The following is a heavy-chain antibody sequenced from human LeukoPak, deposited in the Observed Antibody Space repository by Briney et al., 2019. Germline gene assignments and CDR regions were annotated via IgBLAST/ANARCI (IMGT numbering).Heavy chain of an antibody. CDR1: GFTFSSYA. CDR2: ISGSGGST. D-gene: IGHD3-10*01. Sequence: GGSLRLSCAASGFTFSSYAMSWVRQAPGKGLEWVSAISGSGGSTYYPNSVKGRFTISRDNSKNTLYLQMNSLRAEDTAVYYCARHGLGVPEGYWGQGTLVTVSS. CDR3: ARHGLGVPEGY. J-gene: IGHJ4*02. V-gene: IGHV3-23*01.